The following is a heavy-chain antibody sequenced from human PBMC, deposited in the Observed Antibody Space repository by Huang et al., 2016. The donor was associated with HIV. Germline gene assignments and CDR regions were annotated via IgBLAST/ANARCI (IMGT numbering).Heavy chain of an antibody. D-gene: IGHD6-25*01. CDR3: AHSTDASAATFYFDF. CDR1: GFSLTTTGVG. CDR2: IYSNGDG. V-gene: IGHV2-5*01. J-gene: IGHJ4*02. Sequence: QITLRESGPALVKPTQTLTLTCTFSGFSLTTTGVGVGWIRQPPGQALEWLSFIYSNGDGRYSQSLSSRLTSTKDNSKNQVVLTMTNMDPVDTATYYCAHSTDASAATFYFDFWGQGTLVAVSS.